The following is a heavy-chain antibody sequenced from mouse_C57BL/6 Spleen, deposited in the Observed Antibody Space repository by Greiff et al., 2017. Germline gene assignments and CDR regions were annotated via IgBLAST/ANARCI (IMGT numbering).Heavy chain of an antibody. CDR3: ARRGTAQAPFAY. CDR2: IDPSDSYT. Sequence: MPGQGLEWIGEIDPSDSYTNYNQKFKGKSTLTVDKSSSTAYMQLSSLTSEDSAVYYCARRGTAQAPFAYWGQGTLVTVSA. V-gene: IGHV1-69*01. D-gene: IGHD3-2*02. J-gene: IGHJ3*01.